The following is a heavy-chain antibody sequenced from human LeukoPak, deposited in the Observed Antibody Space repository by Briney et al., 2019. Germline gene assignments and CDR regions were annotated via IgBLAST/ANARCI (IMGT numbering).Heavy chain of an antibody. CDR2: FDPEDGET. CDR3: ATAPIDSSGYYYDY. CDR1: GYTLTELS. V-gene: IGHV1-24*01. J-gene: IGHJ4*02. Sequence: ASVKVSCRVSGYTLTELSIHWVRQAPGKGLEWMGGFDPEDGETIYAQKFQGRVTMTEDTSTDTAYMELSSLRSEDTAVYYCATAPIDSSGYYYDYWGQGTLVTVSS. D-gene: IGHD5-12*01.